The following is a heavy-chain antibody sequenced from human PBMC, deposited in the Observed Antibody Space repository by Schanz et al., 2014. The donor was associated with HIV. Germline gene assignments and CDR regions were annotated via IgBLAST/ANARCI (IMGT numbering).Heavy chain of an antibody. CDR3: STSGYYPPDL. V-gene: IGHV3-23*04. Sequence: EVQLVESGGGLVKPGGSLRLSCAASGLPFSTYAMSWVRQAPGKGLEWLAGVRRSGANTYYADSVKGRFTISRDNSENTLFLQVNSLRAEDTAVYYCSTSGYYPPDLWGRGTLVTVSP. CDR1: GLPFSTYA. CDR2: VRRSGANT. J-gene: IGHJ2*01. D-gene: IGHD3-3*01.